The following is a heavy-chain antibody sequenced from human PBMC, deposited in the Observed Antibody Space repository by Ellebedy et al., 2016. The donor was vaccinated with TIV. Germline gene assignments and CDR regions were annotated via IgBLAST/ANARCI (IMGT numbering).Heavy chain of an antibody. Sequence: AASVKVSCKASDYTFTSYGISWVRQAPGQGLEWIGWISAYNGNTNYAQKLQGRVTMTTDTSTSTAYMELRSLRSDDTAVYYCARVTGALYGDYGDYWGQGTLVTVSS. CDR3: ARVTGALYGDYGDY. D-gene: IGHD4-17*01. CDR2: ISAYNGNT. CDR1: DYTFTSYG. V-gene: IGHV1-18*04. J-gene: IGHJ4*02.